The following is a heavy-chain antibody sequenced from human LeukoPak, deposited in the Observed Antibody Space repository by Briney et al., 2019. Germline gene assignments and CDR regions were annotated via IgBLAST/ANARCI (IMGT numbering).Heavy chain of an antibody. J-gene: IGHJ4*02. CDR3: ARVRSSGYYYFDY. V-gene: IGHV4-39*07. Sequence: SETLSLTCTVSGGSISSGGYYWSWIRQHPGKGLEWIGEIYHSGSTNYNPSLKSRVTISVDKSKNQFSLKLSSVTAADTAVYYCARVRSSGYYYFDYWGQGTLVTVSS. D-gene: IGHD3-22*01. CDR1: GGSISSGGYY. CDR2: IYHSGST.